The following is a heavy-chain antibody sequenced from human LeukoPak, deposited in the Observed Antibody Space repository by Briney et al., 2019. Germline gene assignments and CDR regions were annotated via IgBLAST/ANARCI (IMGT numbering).Heavy chain of an antibody. V-gene: IGHV3-74*01. J-gene: IGHJ6*02. CDR1: GFTFSGYW. CDR2: INSDGSST. D-gene: IGHD3-3*01. CDR3: AREGAYDFSTYYGLDV. Sequence: GGSLRLSCATSGFTFSGYWMHWVRQAPGKGLVWVSRINSDGSSTSYADSVKGRFTISRDNAKNTLYLQMNSLRAEDTAVYYCAREGAYDFSTYYGLDVWGQGTTVTVSS.